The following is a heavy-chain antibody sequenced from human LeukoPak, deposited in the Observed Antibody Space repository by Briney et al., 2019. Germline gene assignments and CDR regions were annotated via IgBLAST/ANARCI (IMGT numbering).Heavy chain of an antibody. CDR2: IKQHGSET. CDR3: ARALEMASTRHFDY. D-gene: IGHD1-1*01. CDR1: GFTFSGYW. Sequence: GGSLRLSCAASGFTFSGYWMSWVRQAQGKGLEWVANIKQHGSETYYVDSVKGRFTISRDNAKNSLYLQMNSLRAEDSAVYYCARALEMASTRHFDYWGQGTLVTVSP. V-gene: IGHV3-7*01. J-gene: IGHJ4*02.